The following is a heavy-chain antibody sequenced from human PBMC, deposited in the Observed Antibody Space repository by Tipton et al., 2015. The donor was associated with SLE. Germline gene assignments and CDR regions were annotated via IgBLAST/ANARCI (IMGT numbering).Heavy chain of an antibody. J-gene: IGHJ6*03. Sequence: TLSLTCNVSGGSINSRTYYWNWIRQPAGKGLEWIGRIYNSGSTNYNSSLKSRVTISVDTSKNRFSLKLSSVTAADTALYYCARSASSNLHYMDVWGKGTTVTISS. CDR1: GGSINSRTYY. D-gene: IGHD2-15*01. V-gene: IGHV4-61*02. CDR2: IYNSGST. CDR3: ARSASSNLHYMDV.